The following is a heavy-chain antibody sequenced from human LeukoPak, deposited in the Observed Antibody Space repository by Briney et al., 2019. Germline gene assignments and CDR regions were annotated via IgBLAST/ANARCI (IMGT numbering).Heavy chain of an antibody. CDR2: ISGSGGST. CDR3: AKGNYDSSGYYYYFDY. CDR1: GFTFSSYA. Sequence: GGSLRLSCAASGFTFSSYAMSWVRQPPGKGLEWVSAISGSGGSTYYADSVKGRFTISRDNSKNTLYLQMNSLRAEDTAVYYCAKGNYDSSGYYYYFDYWGQGTLVTVSS. V-gene: IGHV3-23*01. D-gene: IGHD3-22*01. J-gene: IGHJ4*02.